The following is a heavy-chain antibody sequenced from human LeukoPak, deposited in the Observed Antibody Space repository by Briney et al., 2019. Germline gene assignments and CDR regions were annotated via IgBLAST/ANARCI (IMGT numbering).Heavy chain of an antibody. V-gene: IGHV3-48*04. Sequence: YPGGSLRLSCAASGFTVSSYSMNWVRRAPGKGLEWVSYISSSSSTIYYADSVKGRFTISRDNAKNSLYLQMNSLRAEDTAVYYCASLRHSSFDYWGQGTLVTVSS. CDR2: ISSSSSTI. D-gene: IGHD6-6*01. J-gene: IGHJ4*02. CDR3: ASLRHSSFDY. CDR1: GFTVSSYS.